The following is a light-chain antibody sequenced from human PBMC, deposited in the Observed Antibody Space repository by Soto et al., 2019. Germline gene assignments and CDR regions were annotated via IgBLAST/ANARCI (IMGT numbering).Light chain of an antibody. CDR3: QQFGSSPGFT. CDR2: GAS. Sequence: EIVLTQSPGTLSLSPGERATLSCRASQSINSRYLAWYQQKPGQAPRLLIYGASIRATGIQDRFSGSGSGTDFTLTISRLEPEDFAVYYCQQFGSSPGFTFGPGTKVDIK. V-gene: IGKV3-20*01. CDR1: QSINSRY. J-gene: IGKJ3*01.